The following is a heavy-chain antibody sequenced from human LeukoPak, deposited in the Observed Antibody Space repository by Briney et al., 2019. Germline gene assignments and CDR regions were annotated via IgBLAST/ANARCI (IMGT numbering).Heavy chain of an antibody. J-gene: IGHJ6*02. CDR3: ARVPLYCSSTSCRYGMDV. V-gene: IGHV1-8*01. D-gene: IGHD2-2*01. Sequence: GAPVKVSCKASGYTFTSYDINWVRQATGQGLEWMGWMNPNSGNTGYAQKFQGRVTMTRNTSISTAYMELSSLRSEDTAVYYCARVPLYCSSTSCRYGMDVWGQGTTVTVSS. CDR1: GYTFTSYD. CDR2: MNPNSGNT.